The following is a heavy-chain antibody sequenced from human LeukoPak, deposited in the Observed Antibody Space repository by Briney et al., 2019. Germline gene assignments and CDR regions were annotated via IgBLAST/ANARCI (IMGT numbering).Heavy chain of an antibody. CDR1: GGSISSSSYY. Sequence: PSETLSLTCTVSGGSISSSSYYWGWIRQPPWKGLEWIGSIYYSGSTYYNPSLKSRVTISVDTSKNQFSLKLSSVTAADTAVYYCARRSLLWFGERGFDPWGQGTLVTVSS. CDR3: ARRSLLWFGERGFDP. V-gene: IGHV4-39*07. D-gene: IGHD3-10*01. J-gene: IGHJ5*02. CDR2: IYYSGST.